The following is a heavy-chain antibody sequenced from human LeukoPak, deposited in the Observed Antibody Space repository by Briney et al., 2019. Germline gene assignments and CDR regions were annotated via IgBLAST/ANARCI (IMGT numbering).Heavy chain of an antibody. CDR2: INPSGGST. D-gene: IGHD1-26*01. CDR1: GYTFTSYY. Sequence: ASVKVSCKAFGYTFTSYYMHWVRQAPGQGLEWMGIINPSGGSTSYAQKFQGRVTMTRDMSTSTVYMELSSLRSEDTAVYYCARAPLVGATQTLDYWGQGTLVTVPS. V-gene: IGHV1-46*01. J-gene: IGHJ4*02. CDR3: ARAPLVGATQTLDY.